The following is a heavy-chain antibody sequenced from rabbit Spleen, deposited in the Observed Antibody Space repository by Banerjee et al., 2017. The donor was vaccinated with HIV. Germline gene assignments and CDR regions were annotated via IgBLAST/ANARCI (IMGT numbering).Heavy chain of an antibody. V-gene: IGHV1S40*01. CDR1: GFSFSSSYW. D-gene: IGHD1-1*01. CDR2: IYVAGSGTI. Sequence: QSLEESGGGLVKPGASLTLTCKASGFSFSSSYWICWVRQAPGKGLEWIACIYVAGSGTIAYASWAKGRFTGSRTSSTTVTLRMTSLTAADRAAYFCARDLVGVIGWNFYLWGQGTLVTVS. CDR3: ARDLVGVIGWNFYL. J-gene: IGHJ4*01.